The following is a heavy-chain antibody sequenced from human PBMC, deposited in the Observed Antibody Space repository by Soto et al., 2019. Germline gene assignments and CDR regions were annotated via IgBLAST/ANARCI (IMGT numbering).Heavy chain of an antibody. J-gene: IGHJ6*03. CDR2: TYYRSRWYN. Sequence: SQTLSLTCAISGDSVSSNSAAWNWIRLSPSRGLEWLARTYYRSRWYNDYAVSVRSRITVNPDTSKIHFSLQLTSVTPVDMAVYYCAGTTSHQWYYMDVWGKGTTVTVSS. CDR1: GDSVSSNSAA. D-gene: IGHD1-7*01. CDR3: AGTTSHQWYYMDV. V-gene: IGHV6-1*01.